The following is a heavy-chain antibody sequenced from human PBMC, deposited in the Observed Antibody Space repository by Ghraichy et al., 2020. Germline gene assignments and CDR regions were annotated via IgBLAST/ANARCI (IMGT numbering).Heavy chain of an antibody. CDR3: ARGYGSSRTIHP. CDR2: ISSVGKTI. CDR1: GFTFSSYE. V-gene: IGHV3-48*03. Sequence: GGSLRLSCGASGFTFSSYEMNWVRQAPGKGLEWVSYISSVGKTIDYADSVKGRFTISRDNAKNSLYLQMNSLRVEDTAVYYCARGYGSSRTIHPGGQGTLVTVSS. J-gene: IGHJ5*02. D-gene: IGHD6-13*01.